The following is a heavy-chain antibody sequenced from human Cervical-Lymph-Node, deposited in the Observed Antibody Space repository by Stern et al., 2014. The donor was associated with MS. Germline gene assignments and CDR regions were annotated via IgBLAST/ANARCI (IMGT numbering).Heavy chain of an antibody. CDR1: GG. Sequence: VQLLQSGAEVKKPGSSVKVSCKSSGGISWVRQAPGQGLEWMGGGIPFVGTSNYAQKFQGRVTITADTSTNTTYLHLSRLTSADTAVYYCARGSGDNWFGPWGQGTLVTVSS. CDR2: GIPFVGTS. J-gene: IGHJ5*02. V-gene: IGHV1-69*06. D-gene: IGHD3-10*01. CDR3: ARGSGDNWFGP.